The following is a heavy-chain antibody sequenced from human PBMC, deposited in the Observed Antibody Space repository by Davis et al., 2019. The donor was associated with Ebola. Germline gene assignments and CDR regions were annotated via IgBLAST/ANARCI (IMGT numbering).Heavy chain of an antibody. J-gene: IGHJ4*02. D-gene: IGHD3-22*01. Sequence: MPGGSLRLSCAAYGGSFSGYYWSWIRQPPGKGLEWIGEINHSGSTNYNPSLKSRVTISVDTSKNQFSLKLSSVTAADTAVYYCASSSGYYSPHFDYWGQGTLVTVSS. CDR1: GGSFSGYY. CDR2: INHSGST. CDR3: ASSSGYYSPHFDY. V-gene: IGHV4-34*01.